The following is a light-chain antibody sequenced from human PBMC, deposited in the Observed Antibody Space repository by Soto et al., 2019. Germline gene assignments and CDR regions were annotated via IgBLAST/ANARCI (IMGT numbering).Light chain of an antibody. J-gene: IGKJ1*01. CDR1: QTISSW. Sequence: DIQMTQSPSTLSGSVGDRVTITFRASQTISSWLAWYQQKPGRAPKLLIHKASSLESGVPSRFSGSGSGTEFSLTISSLQPDDFVTYYCQQYNNYPWTFGQGTKVDIK. CDR2: KAS. V-gene: IGKV1-5*03. CDR3: QQYNNYPWT.